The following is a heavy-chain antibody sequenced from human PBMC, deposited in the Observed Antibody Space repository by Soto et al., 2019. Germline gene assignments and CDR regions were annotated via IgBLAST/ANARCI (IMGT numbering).Heavy chain of an antibody. J-gene: IGHJ6*02. CDR2: IDPSDSYT. D-gene: IGHD3-22*01. CDR3: ARRGSPYYYDSSGPRDGMDV. CDR1: GYSFTSYW. Sequence: PGESLKISCKGSGYSFTSYWISWVRQMPGKGLEWMRRIDPSDSYTNYSPSFQGHVTISADKSISTAYLQWSSLKASDTAMYYCARRGSPYYYDSSGPRDGMDVWGQGTTVTVSS. V-gene: IGHV5-10-1*01.